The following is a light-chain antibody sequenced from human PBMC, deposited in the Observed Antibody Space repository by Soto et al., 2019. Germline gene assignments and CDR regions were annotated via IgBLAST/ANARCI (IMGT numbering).Light chain of an antibody. J-gene: IGLJ2*01. CDR3: SSYTRTSTRV. Sequence: QSALTQPASVSGSPGQSITISCTGTTNDIGAFNYVSWYQQHPGKAPKLILYEVTNRPSGVSNRFSGSKSGNTASLTISGLQAEDEADYYCSSYTRTSTRVFGGGTKLPVL. V-gene: IGLV2-14*01. CDR2: EVT. CDR1: TNDIGAFNY.